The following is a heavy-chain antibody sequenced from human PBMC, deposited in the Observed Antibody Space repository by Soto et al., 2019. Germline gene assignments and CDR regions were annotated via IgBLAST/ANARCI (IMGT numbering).Heavy chain of an antibody. CDR2: ISSNGGST. CDR1: GFTFSSYA. V-gene: IGHV3-64*04. Sequence: PGGSLRLSCSASGFTFSSYAMHWVRQAPGKGLEYVSAISSNGGSTYYADSVKGRFTISRDNSKNQFSLQLKSVTPEDTAVYYCVRDRYSSSGWFDPWGQGTPVTVSS. CDR3: VRDRYSSSGWFDP. D-gene: IGHD3-10*01. J-gene: IGHJ5*02.